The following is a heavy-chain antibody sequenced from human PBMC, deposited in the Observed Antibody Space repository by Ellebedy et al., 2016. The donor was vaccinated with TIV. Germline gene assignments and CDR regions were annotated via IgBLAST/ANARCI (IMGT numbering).Heavy chain of an antibody. CDR1: GFTFSSYS. CDR3: ARDITDYPWSY. CDR2: ISSSSSTI. D-gene: IGHD3-10*01. Sequence: GESLKISXAASGFTFSSYSMNWVRQAPGKGLEWVSYISSSSSTIYYADSVKGRFTISRDNAKNSLYLQMNSLRAEDTAVYYCARDITDYPWSYWGQGTLVTVSS. J-gene: IGHJ4*02. V-gene: IGHV3-48*04.